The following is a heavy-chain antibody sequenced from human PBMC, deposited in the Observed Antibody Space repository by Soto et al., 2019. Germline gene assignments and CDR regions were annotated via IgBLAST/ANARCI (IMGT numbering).Heavy chain of an antibody. D-gene: IGHD3-3*01. CDR3: ARHYDFWSGRAEGALDV. J-gene: IGHJ6*02. V-gene: IGHV3-11*06. CDR2: ISFSSFHT. Sequence: QEQLAESGGGLVKPGGSLRLSCAASGFIFSDYYMSWIRQAPGKGLEWVSYISFSSFHTKYADSVKGRFTISRDNAKKSRYLQMDSLRDEDTAVYYCARHYDFWSGRAEGALDVWGQGTTVTVSS. CDR1: GFIFSDYY.